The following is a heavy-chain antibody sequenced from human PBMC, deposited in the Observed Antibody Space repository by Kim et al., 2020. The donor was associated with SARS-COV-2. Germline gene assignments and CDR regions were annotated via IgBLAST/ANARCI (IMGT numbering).Heavy chain of an antibody. D-gene: IGHD2-21*02. Sequence: GGSLRLSCTASGFTFGDYAMSWFRQAPGKGLEWVGFIRSKAYGGTTEYAASVKGRFTISRDDSKSIAYLQMNSLKTEDTAVYYCTSDCGGDCDENVGVFDYYYYGIDVWGQGTTVTVSS. CDR2: IRSKAYGGTT. V-gene: IGHV3-49*03. J-gene: IGHJ6*02. CDR3: TSDCGGDCDENVGVFDYYYYGIDV. CDR1: GFTFGDYA.